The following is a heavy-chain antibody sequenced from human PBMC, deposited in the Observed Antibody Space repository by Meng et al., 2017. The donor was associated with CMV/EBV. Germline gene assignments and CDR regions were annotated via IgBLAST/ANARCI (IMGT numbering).Heavy chain of an antibody. CDR2: IIPIFGTA. J-gene: IGHJ6*02. CDR3: ARDIIGSGTYYYYGMDV. D-gene: IGHD3-3*01. Sequence: SVKVSCKASGGTFSSYAISWARQAPGQGLEWMGGIIPIFGTANYAQKFQGRVTITTDESTSTAYMELSSLRSEDTAVYYCARDIIGSGTYYYYGMDVWGQGTTVTVSS. CDR1: GGTFSSYA. V-gene: IGHV1-69*05.